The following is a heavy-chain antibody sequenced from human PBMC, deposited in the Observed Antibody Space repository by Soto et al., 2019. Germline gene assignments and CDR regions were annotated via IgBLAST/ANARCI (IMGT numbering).Heavy chain of an antibody. Sequence: SETLSLTCTVSGGSISSGGYYWSWIRQHPGKGLEWIGYIYYSGSTYYNPSLKSRVTISVDTSKNQFSLKLSSVTAADTAVYYCARYEYSSSSRKFDYWGQGTLVTVSS. CDR3: ARYEYSSSSRKFDY. V-gene: IGHV4-31*03. J-gene: IGHJ4*02. CDR1: GGSISSGGYY. D-gene: IGHD6-6*01. CDR2: IYYSGST.